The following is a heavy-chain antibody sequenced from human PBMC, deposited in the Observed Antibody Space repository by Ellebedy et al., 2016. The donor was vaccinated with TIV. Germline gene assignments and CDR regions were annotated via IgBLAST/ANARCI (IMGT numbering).Heavy chain of an antibody. D-gene: IGHD5-18*01. J-gene: IGHJ4*02. CDR3: AVGWMQF. CDR1: GLSVNNYD. Sequence: GGSLRLXXTVSGLSVNNYDLNWVRQAPGKGLEWLSYIAGSTGATYYAGSVKGRFTISRDNAKNSLYLQMNSLREEDTAVYYCAVGWMQFWGQGTLVTVST. CDR2: IAGSTGAT. V-gene: IGHV3-48*02.